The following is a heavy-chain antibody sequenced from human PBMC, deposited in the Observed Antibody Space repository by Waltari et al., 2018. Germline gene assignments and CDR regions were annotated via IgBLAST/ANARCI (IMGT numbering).Heavy chain of an antibody. CDR1: GYSFTSYW. CDR2: IYPSDSDT. V-gene: IGHV5-51*01. Sequence: EVQLVQSGAEVKKPGESLKISCKGSGYSFTSYWIGWVRQMPGKGLEWVGLIYPSDSDTRDSPSCQGQVTISADKSISTAYLQWSSLKASDTAMYYCARQHVVGATYDAFDIWGQGTMVTVSS. D-gene: IGHD1-26*01. J-gene: IGHJ3*02. CDR3: ARQHVVGATYDAFDI.